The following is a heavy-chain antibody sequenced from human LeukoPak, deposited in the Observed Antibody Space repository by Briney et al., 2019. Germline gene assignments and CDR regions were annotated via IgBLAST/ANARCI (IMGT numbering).Heavy chain of an antibody. Sequence: PSETLSLTCTVSGDSISTYYWSWIRQPPGKGLEWIGYVHYSGRTNYNPSLKSRVTISVDTSKNQFSLKVSSVTAADTAVYYCAGYYCPSGTCLHFDYWGQGTLVTVSS. V-gene: IGHV4-59*01. J-gene: IGHJ4*02. CDR3: AGYYCPSGTCLHFDY. D-gene: IGHD2-8*01. CDR1: GDSISTYY. CDR2: VHYSGRT.